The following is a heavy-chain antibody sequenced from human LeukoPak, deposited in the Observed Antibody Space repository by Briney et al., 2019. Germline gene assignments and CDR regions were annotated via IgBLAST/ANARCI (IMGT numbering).Heavy chain of an antibody. V-gene: IGHV4-39*07. D-gene: IGHD5-24*01. Sequence: SGTLSLTCTVSGGSISSSSYYWGWIRQPPGKGLEWIGSIYYSGSTHYNPSLKSRVTISVDTSRNQFSLKLNSVTAADTAVYYCARGEMATIEDAFDIWGQGTMVTVSS. J-gene: IGHJ3*02. CDR1: GGSISSSSYY. CDR3: ARGEMATIEDAFDI. CDR2: IYYSGST.